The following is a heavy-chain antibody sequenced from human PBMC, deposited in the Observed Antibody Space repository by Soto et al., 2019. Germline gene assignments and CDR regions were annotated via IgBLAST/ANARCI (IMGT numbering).Heavy chain of an antibody. J-gene: IGHJ4*02. V-gene: IGHV4-59*01. CDR1: GGSISSYY. D-gene: IGHD3-10*01. Sequence: PSETLSLTCTVSGGSISSYYWSWIRQPPGKGLEWIGYIYYSGSTNYNPSLESRVTISVDTSKNQFSLKLSSVTAADTAVYYCARDPEGGENYFDYWGQGTLVTVSS. CDR2: IYYSGST. CDR3: ARDPEGGENYFDY.